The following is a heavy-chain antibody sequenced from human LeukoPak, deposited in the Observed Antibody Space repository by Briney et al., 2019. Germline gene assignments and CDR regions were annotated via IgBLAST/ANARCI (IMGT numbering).Heavy chain of an antibody. CDR3: ARALEVDYYDYGMDV. J-gene: IGHJ6*02. Sequence: GSLILSCAASGFTVSSNYMSWVRQAPGKGLEWVAVIYSGGSTYYADSVKGRFTISRDNSKNTLYLQMNSLRAEDTAVYYCARALEVDYYDYGMDVWGQGTTVTVSS. V-gene: IGHV3-53*01. D-gene: IGHD1-1*01. CDR1: GFTVSSNY. CDR2: IYSGGST.